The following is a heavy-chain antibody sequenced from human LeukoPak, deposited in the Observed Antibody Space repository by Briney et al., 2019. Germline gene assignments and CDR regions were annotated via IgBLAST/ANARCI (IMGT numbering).Heavy chain of an antibody. J-gene: IGHJ4*02. D-gene: IGHD2-8*01. CDR3: AKGYCANGVCYTDY. Sequence: GGSLRLSCAASGFTFSSYAMTWVRQAPGKGLEWVSVISNSGGSTHYADSVMGRFTISRDNSKSTLYLQMNSLRAEDTAVYYCAKGYCANGVCYTDYWGQGTLVTVSS. CDR2: ISNSGGST. V-gene: IGHV3-23*01. CDR1: GFTFSSYA.